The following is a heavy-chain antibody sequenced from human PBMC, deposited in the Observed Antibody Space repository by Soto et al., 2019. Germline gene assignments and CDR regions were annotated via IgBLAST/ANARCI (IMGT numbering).Heavy chain of an antibody. V-gene: IGHV3-15*01. CDR1: GFTFSNAW. D-gene: IGHD2-21*01. CDR2: IKSKSDGGTT. CDR3: HTVGLRDDAFDV. J-gene: IGHJ3*01. Sequence: EVQLVESGGNLVKPGGSLRLSCAASGFTFSNAWMSWVRQAPGKGLEWVGHIKSKSDGGTTGYSAPVKGRFTISRDDSKNTLYLQMNSLKTEDTAVYYCHTVGLRDDAFDVWGQGTMVTVSS.